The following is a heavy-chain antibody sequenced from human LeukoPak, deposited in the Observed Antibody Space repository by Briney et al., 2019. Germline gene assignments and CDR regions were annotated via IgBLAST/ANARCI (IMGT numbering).Heavy chain of an antibody. CDR1: GGSISSSSYY. CDR2: IYYSGST. V-gene: IGHV4-39*07. CDR3: ARDPSMVRGVIKGNENWFDP. D-gene: IGHD3-10*01. J-gene: IGHJ5*02. Sequence: SETLSLTCTVSGGSISSSSYYWGWIRQPPGKGLEWIGSIYYSGSTYYNPSLKSRVTISVDTSKNQFSLKLSSVTAADTAVYYCARDPSMVRGVIKGNENWFDPWGQGTLVTVSS.